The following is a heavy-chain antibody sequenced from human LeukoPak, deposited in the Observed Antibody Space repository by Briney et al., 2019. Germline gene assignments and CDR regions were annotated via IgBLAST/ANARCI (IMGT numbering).Heavy chain of an antibody. CDR2: ISAYNGNT. CDR1: GYTFTSYG. J-gene: IGHJ3*02. V-gene: IGHV1-18*01. CDR3: ARTYGYCSSTSCYTYAFDI. D-gene: IGHD2-2*02. Sequence: ASVKVSCKASGYTFTSYGISWVRQAPGQGLEWMGWISAYNGNTNYAQKLQGRVTMTTDTSTSTAYMELRSLRSDDTAVYYCARTYGYCSSTSCYTYAFDIWGQGTMVTVSS.